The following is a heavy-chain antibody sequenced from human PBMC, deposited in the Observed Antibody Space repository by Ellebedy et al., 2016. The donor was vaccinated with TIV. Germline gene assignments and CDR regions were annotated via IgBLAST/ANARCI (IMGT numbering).Heavy chain of an antibody. D-gene: IGHD2-8*01. CDR1: GFTFSSYA. V-gene: IGHV3-23*01. CDR3: AKHLRGPTIVRYFDY. Sequence: PGGSLRLSCAASGFTFSSYAMSWVRQAPGKGLEWVSVISGSGGDTSYADSVKGRFTISRDNSKNTLYLQMNSLRDEDTAVYYCAKHLRGPTIVRYFDYWGQGTLVTVSS. J-gene: IGHJ4*02. CDR2: ISGSGGDT.